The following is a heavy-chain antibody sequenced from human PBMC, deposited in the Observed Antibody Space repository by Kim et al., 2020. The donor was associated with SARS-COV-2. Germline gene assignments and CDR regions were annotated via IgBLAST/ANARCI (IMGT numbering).Heavy chain of an antibody. D-gene: IGHD3-10*01. CDR1: GGSFSGYY. Sequence: SETLSLTCAVYGGSFSGYYWSWIRQPPGKGLEWIGEINHSGSTNYNPSLKSRVTISVDTSKNQFSLKLSSVTAADTAVYYCARSIFLNGSGSKGDPWGQGTLVTVSS. J-gene: IGHJ5*02. V-gene: IGHV4-34*01. CDR2: INHSGST. CDR3: ARSIFLNGSGSKGDP.